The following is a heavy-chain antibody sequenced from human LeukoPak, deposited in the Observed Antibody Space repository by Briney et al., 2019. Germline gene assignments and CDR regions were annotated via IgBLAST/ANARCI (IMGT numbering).Heavy chain of an antibody. D-gene: IGHD3/OR15-3a*01. V-gene: IGHV3-15*01. CDR3: TAGTGRSDFDY. CDR2: IKRKGDDGTI. J-gene: IGHJ4*02. Sequence: GGSLRLSCAASGFTFGNAWMSWVRQAPGRGLEWVGRIKRKGDDGTIDYAAPVKGRLSISRDDSKNTLYLQMNSLKSEDTAVYYCTAGTGRSDFDYWGQGTLVTVSS. CDR1: GFTFGNAW.